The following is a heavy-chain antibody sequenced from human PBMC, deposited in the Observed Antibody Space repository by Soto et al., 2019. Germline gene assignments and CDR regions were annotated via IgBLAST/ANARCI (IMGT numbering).Heavy chain of an antibody. Sequence: ASVKVSCKASGYAFTCYYMHWVRQAPGQGLEWMGWINPNSGGTNYAQKFQGWVTMTRDTSISTAYMELSRPRSDDTAVYYCARGGAVYYYYYYGMDVWGQGTTVTVSS. CDR2: INPNSGGT. CDR1: GYAFTCYY. CDR3: ARGGAVYYYYYYGMDV. V-gene: IGHV1-2*04. D-gene: IGHD1-20*01. J-gene: IGHJ6*02.